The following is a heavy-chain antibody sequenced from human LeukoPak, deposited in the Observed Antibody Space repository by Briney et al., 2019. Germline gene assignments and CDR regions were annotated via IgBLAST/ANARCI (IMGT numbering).Heavy chain of an antibody. CDR2: INHSGST. D-gene: IGHD3-22*01. CDR1: GGSFSGYY. CDR3: ARSTSEAYYTYYYDSSGYPEQYFDY. J-gene: IGHJ4*02. V-gene: IGHV4-34*01. Sequence: SETLSLTCAVYGGSFSGYYWSWIRQPPGKGLEWIGEINHSGSTNYNPSLKSRVTISVDTSKNQFSLKLSSVAAADTAVYYCARSTSEAYYTYYYDSSGYPEQYFDYWGQGTLVTVSS.